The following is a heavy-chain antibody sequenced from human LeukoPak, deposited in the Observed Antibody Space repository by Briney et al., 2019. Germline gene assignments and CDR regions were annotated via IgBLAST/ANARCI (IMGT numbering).Heavy chain of an antibody. CDR3: ARELRFLEWLFETTDAFDI. D-gene: IGHD3-3*01. CDR2: ISNSGST. CDR1: GVSITSYY. V-gene: IGHV4-4*09. J-gene: IGHJ3*02. Sequence: SETLSLTCTVSGVSITSYYWSWIRQPPGKELQWIGYISNSGSTNYNPSLKSRVTMSVDTSKKQFSLKLSSVTAADTAVYYCARELRFLEWLFETTDAFDIWGQGTMVTVSS.